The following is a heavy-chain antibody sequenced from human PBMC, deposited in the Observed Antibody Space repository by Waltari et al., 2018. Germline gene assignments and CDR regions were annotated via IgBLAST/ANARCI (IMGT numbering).Heavy chain of an antibody. Sequence: QLQLQESGPGLVKPSETLSLTCTVSGGSISSSSYYWGWIRQRPGKGLEWIGSIYYSGSTYYNPSLKSRVTISVDTSKNQFSLKLSSVTAADTAVYYCARHATMALWFGEFWFDPWGQGTLVTVSS. D-gene: IGHD3-10*01. CDR2: IYYSGST. J-gene: IGHJ5*02. CDR1: GGSISSSSYY. V-gene: IGHV4-39*01. CDR3: ARHATMALWFGEFWFDP.